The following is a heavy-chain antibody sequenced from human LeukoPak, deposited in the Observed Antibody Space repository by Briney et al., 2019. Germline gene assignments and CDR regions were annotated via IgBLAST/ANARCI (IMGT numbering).Heavy chain of an antibody. CDR1: GGSMSNYY. V-gene: IGHV4-4*07. CDR2: IHPSGST. Sequence: SETLSLTCTVSGGSMSNYYWSWIRQPAGKGLEWIGRIHPSGSTNYNPSLKSRVTLSVDTSKNQFSLKLSSVTAADTAVYYCARGPPPDFDYWGRGTLVTVSS. CDR3: ARGPPPDFDY. J-gene: IGHJ4*02.